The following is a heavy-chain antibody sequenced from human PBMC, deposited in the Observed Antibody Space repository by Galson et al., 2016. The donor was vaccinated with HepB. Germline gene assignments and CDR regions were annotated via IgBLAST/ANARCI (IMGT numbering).Heavy chain of an antibody. Sequence: PALVKPTQTLTLTCTFSGFSLTTSGVGVGWIRQPPGRALEWLALIWWTDDKRYSPSLKSRLTITKDTSRNQVVLTMTNMDPVDTATYFCAHRLTDLWGNYRYTVWSSWGQGTLVTVSS. CDR3: AHRLTDLWGNYRYTVWSS. CDR2: IWWTDDK. D-gene: IGHD3-16*02. CDR1: GFSLTTSGVG. V-gene: IGHV2-5*01. J-gene: IGHJ5*02.